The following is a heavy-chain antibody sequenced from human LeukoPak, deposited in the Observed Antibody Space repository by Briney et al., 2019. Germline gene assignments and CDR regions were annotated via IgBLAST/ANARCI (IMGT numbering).Heavy chain of an antibody. V-gene: IGHV4-38-2*02. J-gene: IGHJ6*04. CDR1: SYSISSGYY. CDR2: IYHSGST. Sequence: SETLSLTCAVSSYSISSGYYWGWIRQPPGKGLEWIGSIYHSGSTYYNPSLKSRVTISVDTSKNQFSLKLSSVTAADTAVYYCARDRPYSSSWYVDYYYGMDVWGKGTTVTVSS. CDR3: ARDRPYSSSWYVDYYYGMDV. D-gene: IGHD6-13*01.